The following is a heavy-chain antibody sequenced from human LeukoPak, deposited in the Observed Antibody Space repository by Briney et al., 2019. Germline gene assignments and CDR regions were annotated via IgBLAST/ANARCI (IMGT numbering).Heavy chain of an antibody. CDR2: IYYSGST. CDR1: GGSITSYY. J-gene: IGHJ4*02. V-gene: IGHV4-59*01. Sequence: SETLPLTCTISGGSITSYYWSWIRQPPGKGLEWIGYIYYSGSTNYNPSLKSRVTISVDTSKNQFSLKLNSVTAADTAVYYCARGGGSYDFDYWGQGTLVTVSS. D-gene: IGHD1-26*01. CDR3: ARGGGSYDFDY.